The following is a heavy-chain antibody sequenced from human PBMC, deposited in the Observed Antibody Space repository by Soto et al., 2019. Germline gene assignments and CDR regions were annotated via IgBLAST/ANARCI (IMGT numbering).Heavy chain of an antibody. J-gene: IGHJ5*02. CDR3: ARESYYDPVRFDP. D-gene: IGHD3-22*01. V-gene: IGHV3-48*03. Sequence: GGSLRLSCAASGFTFISYEMNWVRQAPGKGLEWVSYISSSGSTIYYADSVKGRFTISRDNAKNSLYLQMNSLRAEDTAVYYCARESYYDPVRFDPWGQGTLVTVSS. CDR1: GFTFISYE. CDR2: ISSSGSTI.